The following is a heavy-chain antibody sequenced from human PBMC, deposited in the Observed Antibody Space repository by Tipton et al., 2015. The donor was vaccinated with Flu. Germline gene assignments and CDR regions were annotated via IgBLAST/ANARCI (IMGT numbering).Heavy chain of an antibody. CDR2: IYYSGST. V-gene: IGHV4-31*01. CDR1: GGSISSGGYY. J-gene: IGHJ4*02. D-gene: IGHD1-26*01. CDR3: ASGRKRGYFDY. Sequence: TLSLTCTVSGGSISSGGYYWSWIRQHPGKGLEWIGYIYYSGSTYYNPSLKSLVTISVDTSKNQFSLKLSSVTAADTAVYYCASGRKRGYFDYWGQGTLVTVSS.